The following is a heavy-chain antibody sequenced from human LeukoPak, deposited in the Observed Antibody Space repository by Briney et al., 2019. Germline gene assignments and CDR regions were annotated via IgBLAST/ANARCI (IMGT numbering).Heavy chain of an antibody. J-gene: IGHJ4*02. CDR1: GYTFTSYD. Sequence: ASVKVSCKASGYTFTSYDINWVRQATGQGLEWMGWMNPNSGNTGYAQKFQGRVTMTRNTSISTAYMELSSLRSEDTAVYYCARAFMVRGVIIRYYFDYWGQGTLVTVSS. D-gene: IGHD3-10*01. V-gene: IGHV1-8*01. CDR3: ARAFMVRGVIIRYYFDY. CDR2: MNPNSGNT.